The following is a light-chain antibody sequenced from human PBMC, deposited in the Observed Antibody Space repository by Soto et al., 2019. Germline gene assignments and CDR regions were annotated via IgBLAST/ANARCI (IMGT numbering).Light chain of an antibody. CDR2: GTS. CDR3: QQFDDSVT. Sequence: EFVLTQSPGTLSLSPGERATLSCRASQTVSSSYLAWYQQKPGQAPRLLIYGTSDRATGTPDRFSGSGSGTDFTLTISRLEPEDSAVYYCQQFDDSVTFGQGTRLEIK. J-gene: IGKJ5*01. V-gene: IGKV3-20*01. CDR1: QTVSSSY.